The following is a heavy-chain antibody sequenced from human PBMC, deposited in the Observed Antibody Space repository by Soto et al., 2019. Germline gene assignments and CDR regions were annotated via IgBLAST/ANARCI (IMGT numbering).Heavy chain of an antibody. CDR2: ISGSGGTT. CDR3: AKAVPDSPYYYYAMDV. D-gene: IGHD2-15*01. J-gene: IGHJ6*02. V-gene: IGHV3-23*01. Sequence: EVQLLESGGGLVQPGGSLRLSCAASGFTFRTYAMNWVRQAPGKGLEWVSGISGSGGTTYYAESVKGRLTISRVNSKSTLFLQMNSLRADDTAVYYCAKAVPDSPYYYYAMDVWGQGTTVTVSS. CDR1: GFTFRTYA.